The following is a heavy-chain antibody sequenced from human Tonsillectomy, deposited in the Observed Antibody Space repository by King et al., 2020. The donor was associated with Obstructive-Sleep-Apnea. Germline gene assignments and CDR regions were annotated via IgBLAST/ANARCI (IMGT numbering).Heavy chain of an antibody. J-gene: IGHJ4*02. CDR2: ISFYGSNK. CDR1: GFTFSSYA. CDR3: ARDFTMIMFGGVIVD. Sequence: VQLVESGGGVVQPGRSLRLSCAASGFTFSSYAIHWVRQAPGKGLEWGAVISFYGSNKYYTDSVKGRFSITRYNSKNTLYLQMNSLRPEDTAMYYCARDFTMIMFGGVIVDWGQGTLVTVSS. V-gene: IGHV3-30*04. D-gene: IGHD3-16*02.